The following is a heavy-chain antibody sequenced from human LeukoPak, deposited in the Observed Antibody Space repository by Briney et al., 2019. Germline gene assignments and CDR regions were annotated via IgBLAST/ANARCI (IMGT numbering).Heavy chain of an antibody. Sequence: ASVKVSCKVSGYTLTELSMHWVRQAPGKGLEWMGGFDPEDGETIYAQKFQGRVTMTEDTSTDTAYMELSSLRSEDTAVYYCATLNSGWYYFDYWGQGTLVTVSS. J-gene: IGHJ4*02. CDR2: FDPEDGET. D-gene: IGHD6-19*01. CDR3: ATLNSGWYYFDY. CDR1: GYTLTELS. V-gene: IGHV1-24*01.